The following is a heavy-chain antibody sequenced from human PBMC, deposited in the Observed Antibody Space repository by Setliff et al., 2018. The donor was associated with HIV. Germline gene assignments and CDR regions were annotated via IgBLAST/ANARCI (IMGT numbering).Heavy chain of an antibody. D-gene: IGHD3-22*01. CDR3: AKEWSITAVIVVPSWDY. Sequence: GESLKISCAASGFTFRNYAMSWVRQAPGKGLEWVSTINGRGDDTYYADSVKGRFTISRDNSKNTVSLQMSSLRADDTAVYYCAKEWSITAVIVVPSWDYWGQGTLVTVSS. CDR1: GFTFRNYA. CDR2: INGRGDDT. J-gene: IGHJ4*02. V-gene: IGHV3-23*01.